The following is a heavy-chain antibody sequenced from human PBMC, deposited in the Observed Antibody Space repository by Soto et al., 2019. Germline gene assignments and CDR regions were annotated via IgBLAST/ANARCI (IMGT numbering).Heavy chain of an antibody. CDR1: GFTFSSYA. V-gene: IGHV3-30-3*01. CDR3: ARDGEGRQLLWFGELGSSFDY. CDR2: ISYDGSNK. J-gene: IGHJ4*02. D-gene: IGHD3-10*01. Sequence: GGSLRLSCAASGFTFSSYAMHWVRQAPGKGLEWVAVISYDGSNKYYADSVKGRFTISRDNSKNTLYLQMNSLRAEDTAVYYCARDGEGRQLLWFGELGSSFDYWGQGTLVTVSS.